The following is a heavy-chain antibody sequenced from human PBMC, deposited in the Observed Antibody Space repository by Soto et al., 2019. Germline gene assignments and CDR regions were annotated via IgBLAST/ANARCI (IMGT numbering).Heavy chain of an antibody. D-gene: IGHD2-2*01. J-gene: IGHJ6*02. Sequence: GGSLRLSCAASGFTFSSYGMHWVRQAPGKGLEWVAVIWYDGSNKYYADSVKGRFTISRDNSKNTLYLQMNSLRAEDTAVYYCARLYPQLYYGMGVWGQGTTVTVSS. CDR2: IWYDGSNK. CDR3: ARLYPQLYYGMGV. V-gene: IGHV3-33*01. CDR1: GFTFSSYG.